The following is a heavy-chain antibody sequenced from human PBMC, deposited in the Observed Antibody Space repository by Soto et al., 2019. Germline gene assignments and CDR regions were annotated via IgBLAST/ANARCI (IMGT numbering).Heavy chain of an antibody. Sequence: ASVKVSCKASGYTFTGHYIHWVRQAPGQGLEWMGWINPNSGDTKYAQKFRGWVTMTRDTSIRTAYLEFRRLRFDDTAVYYCARAFSFDWYTYYFDYWGQGPLVTVSS. CDR2: INPNSGDT. CDR3: ARAFSFDWYTYYFDY. D-gene: IGHD3-9*01. CDR1: GYTFTGHY. J-gene: IGHJ4*02. V-gene: IGHV1-2*04.